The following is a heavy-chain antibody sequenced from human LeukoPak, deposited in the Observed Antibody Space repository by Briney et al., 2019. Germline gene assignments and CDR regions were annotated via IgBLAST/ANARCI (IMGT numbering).Heavy chain of an antibody. V-gene: IGHV3-30*03. CDR3: ARGYAMITFGGVL. D-gene: IGHD3-16*01. J-gene: IGHJ4*02. CDR1: GFTFSNYG. Sequence: GGSLRLSCEVSGFTFSNYGMNWVRQAPGQGLEWVAVIAYDGSNEYYADSVKGRFTISRDNFKNTLYLQMKSLRPEDTAVYYCARGYAMITFGGVLWGQGTLVTVSS. CDR2: IAYDGSNE.